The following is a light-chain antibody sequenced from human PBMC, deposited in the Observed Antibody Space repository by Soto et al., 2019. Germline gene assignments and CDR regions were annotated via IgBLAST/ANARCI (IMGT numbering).Light chain of an antibody. J-gene: IGKJ3*01. CDR2: GAS. V-gene: IGKV3-15*01. Sequence: EIVMTQSPATLSVSPGDRATLSCWASQSVSFNLAWYQQKPGQAPRLLIYGASSRATGVPARFSASGSGTEFTLTISSLQSEDFAVYYCQQYNDWPFTFGPGTKVDIK. CDR1: QSVSFN. CDR3: QQYNDWPFT.